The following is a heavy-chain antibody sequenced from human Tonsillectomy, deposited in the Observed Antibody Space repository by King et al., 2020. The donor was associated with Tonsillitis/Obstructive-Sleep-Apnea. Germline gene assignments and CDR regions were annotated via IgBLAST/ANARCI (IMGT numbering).Heavy chain of an antibody. Sequence: QLVQSGAEVKKPGASVKVSCKASGYIFTSSYMHWVRQAPGQGLEWMGLINPSGGSTSYAQKFQGRVTMTRDTSTRTVSMELSSLRSEDTAVYYCAKIPPGYISVWPYYYGMEGWGQGTTVSVSS. CDR2: INPSGGST. J-gene: IGHJ6*02. CDR1: GYIFTSSY. CDR3: AKIPPGYISVWPYYYGMEG. D-gene: IGHD6-19*01. V-gene: IGHV1-46*01.